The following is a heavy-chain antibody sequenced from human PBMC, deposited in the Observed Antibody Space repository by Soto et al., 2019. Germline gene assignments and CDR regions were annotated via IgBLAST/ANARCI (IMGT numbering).Heavy chain of an antibody. D-gene: IGHD2-2*02. CDR3: ARGPRTQYQLLYSGMDV. Sequence: SETLSLTCAVYGGSFSGYYWSWIRQPPGKGLEWIGEINHSGSTNYNPSLKSRVTISVDTSKNQFSLKLSSVTASETDVYYCARGPRTQYQLLYSGMDVWGQGNT. CDR1: GGSFSGYY. V-gene: IGHV4-34*01. CDR2: INHSGST. J-gene: IGHJ6*02.